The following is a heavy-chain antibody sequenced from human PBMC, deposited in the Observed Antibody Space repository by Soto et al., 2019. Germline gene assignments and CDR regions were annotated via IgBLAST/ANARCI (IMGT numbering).Heavy chain of an antibody. V-gene: IGHV4-59*12. CDR2: IYYSGST. Sequence: PSETLSLTCTVSGDCISSYYWNWIRQPPGKGLEWIGYIYYSGSTNYNPSLKSRVTISRDNSKNTLYLQMNSLRAEDTAVYYCAKSWIQLWLESRQHYGMDVWGQGTTVTVSS. J-gene: IGHJ6*02. CDR3: AKSWIQLWLESRQHYGMDV. CDR1: GDCISSYY. D-gene: IGHD5-18*01.